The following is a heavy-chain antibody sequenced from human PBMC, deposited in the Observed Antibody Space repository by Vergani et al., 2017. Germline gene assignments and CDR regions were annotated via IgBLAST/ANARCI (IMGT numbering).Heavy chain of an antibody. J-gene: IGHJ6*03. CDR1: GFTLSSHA. V-gene: IGHV3-33*01. D-gene: IGHD2-8*01. Sequence: QVQLEESGGGVVQPGRSLRLSCAGSGFTLSSHAMHWVRQAPSKGLEWVAFIWYDGSKEYYADSVQGRFTISSDNSKNTLYLQMNNLRAADTAVYYCARSGYCAHGVCYMTYYYYMDVWGKGTAVTVSS. CDR2: IWYDGSKE. CDR3: ARSGYCAHGVCYMTYYYYMDV.